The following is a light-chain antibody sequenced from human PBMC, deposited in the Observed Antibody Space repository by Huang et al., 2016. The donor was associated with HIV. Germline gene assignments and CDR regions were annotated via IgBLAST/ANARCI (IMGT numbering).Light chain of an antibody. CDR2: AAS. V-gene: IGKV3-15*01. CDR3: QQYNNWPRT. CDR1: QSVSSN. Sequence: EIVMTQSPATLSVSPGERATLSCRASQSVSSNLAWYQQKPGQAPRLLIYAASTRATGIPYRFSGSGSGTEFTLTISSLQSEDFAVYYCQQYNNWPRTFGQGTKVEIK. J-gene: IGKJ1*01.